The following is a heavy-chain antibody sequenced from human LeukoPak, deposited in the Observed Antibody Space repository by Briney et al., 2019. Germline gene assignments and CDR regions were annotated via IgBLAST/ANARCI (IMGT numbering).Heavy chain of an antibody. J-gene: IGHJ5*02. Sequence: GSLRLSCAASGFTFSSYAMSWVRQAPGKGLEWIGSIYYSGSTYYNPSLKSRLTISVDTSKNQFSLKLSSVTAADMAVYYCARVSLSYWFDPWGQGTLVNLSS. D-gene: IGHD2/OR15-2a*01. V-gene: IGHV4-39*01. CDR3: ARVSLSYWFDP. CDR1: GFTFSSYA. CDR2: IYYSGST.